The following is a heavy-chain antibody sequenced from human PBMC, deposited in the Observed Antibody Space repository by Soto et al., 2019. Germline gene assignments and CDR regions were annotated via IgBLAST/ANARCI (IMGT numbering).Heavy chain of an antibody. CDR3: VRGSSSSVFFDY. CDR1: GFTFSDYY. D-gene: IGHD6-6*01. CDR2: INSGDSTI. Sequence: QVQLVESGGGLVKPGGSLRLSCAASGFTFSDYYMSWIRQAPGKGLEWVSYINSGDSTIYYADSVKGRFTISRDNAKNSLYLQMNSLRAEDTAVYYCVRGSSSSVFFDYWGQGTLVTVSS. V-gene: IGHV3-11*01. J-gene: IGHJ4*02.